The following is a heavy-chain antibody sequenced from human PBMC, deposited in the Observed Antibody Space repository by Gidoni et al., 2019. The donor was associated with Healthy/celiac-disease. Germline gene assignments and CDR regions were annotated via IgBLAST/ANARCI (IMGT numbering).Heavy chain of an antibody. CDR2: IYYSGST. D-gene: IGHD2-2*02. V-gene: IGHV4-39*01. Sequence: QLQLQESGPGLVKPSETLSLTCTVSGGSISSSSYYWGWLRQPPGKGLEWIGSIYYSGSTYYNPSLKSRVTISVDTSKNQFSLKLSSVTAADTAVYYCARHLGYCSSTSCYTYYYYGMDVWGQGTTVTVSS. J-gene: IGHJ6*02. CDR1: GGSISSSSYY. CDR3: ARHLGYCSSTSCYTYYYYGMDV.